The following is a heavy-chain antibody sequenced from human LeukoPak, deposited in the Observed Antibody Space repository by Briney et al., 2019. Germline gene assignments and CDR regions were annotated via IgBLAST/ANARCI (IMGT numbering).Heavy chain of an antibody. CDR3: ARATVKELFDY. CDR1: GFTFSSYS. Sequence: GGSLRLSCAASGFTFSSYSMNRVRQAPGKGLEWVSSISSSSSYIYYADSVKGRFTISRDNAKNSLYLQMNSLRAEDTAVYYCARATVKELFDYWGQGTLVTVSS. V-gene: IGHV3-21*01. D-gene: IGHD4-17*01. CDR2: ISSSSSYI. J-gene: IGHJ4*02.